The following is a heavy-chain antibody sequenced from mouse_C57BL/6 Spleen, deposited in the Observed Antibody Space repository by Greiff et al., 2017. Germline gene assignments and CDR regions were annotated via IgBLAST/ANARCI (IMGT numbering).Heavy chain of an antibody. V-gene: IGHV1-80*01. D-gene: IGHD1-1*01. CDR2: IYPGDGDT. J-gene: IGHJ2*01. Sequence: QVQLQQSGAELVKPGASVKISCKASGYAFSSYWMNWVKQRPGKGLEWIGQIYPGDGDTNYTGKFKGKATLTADKSSSTAYMQLSSRTSEDSAVYYCAMATVVGDYFDYWGQGPTLTVAS. CDR3: AMATVVGDYFDY. CDR1: GYAFSSYW.